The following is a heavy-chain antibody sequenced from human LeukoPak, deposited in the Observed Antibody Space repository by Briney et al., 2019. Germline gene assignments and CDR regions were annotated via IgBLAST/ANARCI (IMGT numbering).Heavy chain of an antibody. Sequence: PSETLSLTCTVSGGSISSYYWSWIRQPPGKGLEWIGYIYYSGSTNYNPSLKSRVTISVDTSKNQFSLKLSSVTAADTAVYYCARLVMITLGGVTTRHFDYWGQGTLVTVSS. V-gene: IGHV4-59*08. CDR1: GGSISSYY. CDR2: IYYSGST. CDR3: ARLVMITLGGVTTRHFDY. J-gene: IGHJ4*02. D-gene: IGHD3-16*01.